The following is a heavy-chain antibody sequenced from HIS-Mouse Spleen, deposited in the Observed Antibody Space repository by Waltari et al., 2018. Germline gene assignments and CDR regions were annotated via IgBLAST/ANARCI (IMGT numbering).Heavy chain of an antibody. CDR2: IYYRGGP. D-gene: IGHD3-3*01. J-gene: IGHJ5*02. CDR3: ARSPYYDFWSGYSDNWFDP. Sequence: QVQLQESGPGLVKPSQTLSLTCTVSGGSISSGGYYWSWIRQHPGQGLEWIGYIYYRGGPSYNPALKGRVTRSVDTSKNQFSLKLSSVTAADTAVYYCARSPYYDFWSGYSDNWFDPWGQGTLVTVSS. V-gene: IGHV4-31*03. CDR1: GGSISSGGYY.